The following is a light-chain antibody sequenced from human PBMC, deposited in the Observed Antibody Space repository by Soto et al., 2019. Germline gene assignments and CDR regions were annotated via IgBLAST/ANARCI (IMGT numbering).Light chain of an antibody. J-gene: IGLJ1*01. V-gene: IGLV2-14*01. CDR2: EVT. Sequence: QSVLTQPASVSGSPGQSIGISCTGSSSDVGIYNYVSWYQQHPGKVPKLIIYEVTNRPSGVSNRFSGSKSGNTASLTISGLQAEDEADYYCSSYTTSSTRVFGTGTKVTVL. CDR3: SSYTTSSTRV. CDR1: SSDVGIYNY.